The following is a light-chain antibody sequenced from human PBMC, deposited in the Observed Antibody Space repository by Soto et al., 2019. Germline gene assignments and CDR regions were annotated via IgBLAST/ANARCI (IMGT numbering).Light chain of an antibody. CDR2: EVT. CDR3: SSYTSSTTYV. J-gene: IGLJ1*01. V-gene: IGLV2-14*02. CDR1: NSDIGSHNL. Sequence: QSALTQPASVSGSPGQSIAISCAGTNSDIGSHNLVSWYQHHPDKAPKLLIYEVTDRPSGVSDRLSGSKSGNTASLTISGLRAEDEAYYYCSSYTSSTTYVFGTGTKLTVL.